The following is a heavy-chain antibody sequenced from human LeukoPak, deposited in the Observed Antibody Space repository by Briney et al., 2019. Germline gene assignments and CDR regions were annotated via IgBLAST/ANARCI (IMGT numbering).Heavy chain of an antibody. D-gene: IGHD3-22*01. Sequence: SETLSLTCTVSGGSISSHYWSWIRQSPGRGLEWIGHIYYSGNTNYNPSLKGRVTISVDTANNQFSLKLTSMSAADTAVYYCARGSSGYYYGWGQGTMVTVSS. CDR2: IYYSGNT. CDR1: GGSISSHY. V-gene: IGHV4-59*08. CDR3: ARGSSGYYYG. J-gene: IGHJ3*01.